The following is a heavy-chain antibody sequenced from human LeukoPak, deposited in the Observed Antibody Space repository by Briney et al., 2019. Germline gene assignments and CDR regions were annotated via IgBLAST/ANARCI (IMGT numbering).Heavy chain of an antibody. CDR2: IYYSGST. D-gene: IGHD6-6*01. V-gene: IGHV4-59*01. CDR1: GGSISSYY. CDR3: ARGGGIAARLYYYYYYMDV. J-gene: IGHJ6*03. Sequence: SETLSLTCTVSGGSISSYYWSWIRQPPGKGLEWIGYIYYSGSTNYNPSLKSRVTISVDTSKNQFSLKLSSVTAADTAVYYCARGGGIAARLYYYYYYMDVWGKGTTVTVSS.